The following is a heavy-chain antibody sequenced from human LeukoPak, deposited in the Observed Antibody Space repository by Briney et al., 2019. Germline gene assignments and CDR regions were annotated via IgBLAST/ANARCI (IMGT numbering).Heavy chain of an antibody. CDR3: ARVGYYYDTTWPTFDY. J-gene: IGHJ4*02. Sequence: PSETLSLTCTVSGGSISSSRYYWRWIRQPPGKGLEWIGSIYYSGSTYYNPSLKSRVTISVDTSKNQFSLKLSSVTAADTAVYYCARVGYYYDTTWPTFDYWGQGTLVTVSS. V-gene: IGHV4-39*07. CDR1: GGSISSSRYY. CDR2: IYYSGST. D-gene: IGHD3-22*01.